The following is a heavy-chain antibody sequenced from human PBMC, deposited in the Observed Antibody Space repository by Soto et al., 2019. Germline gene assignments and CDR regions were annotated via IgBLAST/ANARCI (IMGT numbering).Heavy chain of an antibody. J-gene: IGHJ6*02. CDR3: TSGFLEWLYSYYGMDV. Sequence: GGSLRLSCAASGFTFSNAWMNWVRQAPGKGLEWVGRIKSKTDGGTTDYAAPVKGRFTISRDDSKNTLYLQMNSLKTEDTAVYYCTSGFLEWLYSYYGMDVWGQGTTVHRLL. V-gene: IGHV3-15*07. CDR2: IKSKTDGGTT. D-gene: IGHD3-3*01. CDR1: GFTFSNAW.